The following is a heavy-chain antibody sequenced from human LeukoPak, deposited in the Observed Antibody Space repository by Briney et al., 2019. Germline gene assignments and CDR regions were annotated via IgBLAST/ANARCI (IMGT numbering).Heavy chain of an antibody. Sequence: KASETLSLTCTVSGGSISSYYWSWIRQPPGKGLEWIGYIYYSGSTNYNPSLKSRVTISVDTSKNQFSLKLSSVTAADTAVYYCARAENSSSWVEYFQHWGQGTLVTVSS. D-gene: IGHD6-13*01. CDR1: GGSISSYY. CDR3: ARAENSSSWVEYFQH. CDR2: IYYSGST. J-gene: IGHJ1*01. V-gene: IGHV4-59*01.